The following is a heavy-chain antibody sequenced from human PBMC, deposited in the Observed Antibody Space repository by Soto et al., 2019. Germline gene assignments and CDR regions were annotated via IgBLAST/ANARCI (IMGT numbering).Heavy chain of an antibody. CDR2: ISSSSSTI. CDR1: GFTFSRYS. J-gene: IGHJ6*02. D-gene: IGHD1-26*01. Sequence: EVQLVESGGGLVQPGGSRRLSCAASGFTFSRYSMNWVRQAPGQGLEWVSYISSSSSTIYYADSVKGRFTISRDNAKNSLYLQMNSLRDEDTAVYYCARDTLVGATRYYCMDVWGQGTTVTVSS. CDR3: ARDTLVGATRYYCMDV. V-gene: IGHV3-48*02.